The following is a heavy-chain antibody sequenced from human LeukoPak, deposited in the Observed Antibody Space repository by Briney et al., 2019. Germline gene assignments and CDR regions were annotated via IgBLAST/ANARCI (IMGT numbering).Heavy chain of an antibody. CDR2: IYTSGST. V-gene: IGHV4-61*02. Sequence: SETLSLTCTVSGGSISNGSYYWSWIRQPAGKGLEWIGRIYTSGSTNYNPSLKSRVTISVDTSKNQFSLKLSSVTAADTAVYYCASQRWGAYYFDYWGQGTLVTVSS. D-gene: IGHD5-24*01. J-gene: IGHJ4*02. CDR3: ASQRWGAYYFDY. CDR1: GGSISNGSYY.